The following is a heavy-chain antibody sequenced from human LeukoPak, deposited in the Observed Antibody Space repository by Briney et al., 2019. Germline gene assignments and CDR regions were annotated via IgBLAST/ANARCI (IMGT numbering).Heavy chain of an antibody. Sequence: PSETLSLTCAVYGGSFSGYYWSWIRQPPGKGLEWIGEINHSGSTNYNPSLKSRVTISVDTSKNQFSLELSSVTAADTAVYYCATYCGGDCYSYYFDYWGQGTLVTVSS. V-gene: IGHV4-34*01. J-gene: IGHJ4*02. D-gene: IGHD2-21*02. CDR1: GGSFSGYY. CDR2: INHSGST. CDR3: ATYCGGDCYSYYFDY.